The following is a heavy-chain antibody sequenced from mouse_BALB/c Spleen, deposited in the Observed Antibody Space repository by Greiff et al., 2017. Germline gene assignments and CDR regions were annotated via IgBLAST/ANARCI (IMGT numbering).Heavy chain of an antibody. CDR2: ILPGSGST. V-gene: IGHV1-9*01. D-gene: IGHD3-2*01. Sequence: QVQLKQSGAELMKPGASVKISCKATGYTFSSYWIEWVKQRPGHGLEWIGEILPGSGSTNYNEKFKGKATFTADTSSNTAYMQLSSLTSEDSAVYYCARGARQLGPAWFAYWGQGTLVTVSA. CDR3: ARGARQLGPAWFAY. J-gene: IGHJ3*01. CDR1: GYTFSSYW.